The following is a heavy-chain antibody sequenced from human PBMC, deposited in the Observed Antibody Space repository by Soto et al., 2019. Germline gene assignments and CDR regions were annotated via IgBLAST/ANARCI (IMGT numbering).Heavy chain of an antibody. CDR3: AREGYGELSGMDV. J-gene: IGHJ6*02. CDR2: ISYDGSNK. Sequence: GGSWRLSCAASGLTFRTYAMHWVRQAPGKGLEWVAVISYDGSNKYYADSVKGRFTISRDNSKNTLYLQMNSLRAEDTAVYYCAREGYGELSGMDVWGQGTTVTVSS. D-gene: IGHD4-17*01. V-gene: IGHV3-30-3*01. CDR1: GLTFRTYA.